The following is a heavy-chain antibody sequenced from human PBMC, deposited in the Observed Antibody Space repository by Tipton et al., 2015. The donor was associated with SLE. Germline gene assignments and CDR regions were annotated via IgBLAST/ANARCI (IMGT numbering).Heavy chain of an antibody. CDR2: IRSGGGNI. J-gene: IGHJ6*03. V-gene: IGHV3-48*03. CDR1: GFKFNFYE. CDR3: ARGASGWLQPYYYYMDV. D-gene: IGHD5-24*01. Sequence: SLRLSCTASGFKFNFYEMNWVRQAPGKGLEWLSHIRSGGGNIYYADSVKGRFTGSRDNTKPSLYLQMNGLRREDTALYYCARGASGWLQPYYYYMDVWGKWTTGTVSS.